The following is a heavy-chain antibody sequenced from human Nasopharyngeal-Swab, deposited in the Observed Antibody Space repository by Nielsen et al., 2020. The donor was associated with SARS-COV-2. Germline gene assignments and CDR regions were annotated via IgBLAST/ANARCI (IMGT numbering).Heavy chain of an antibody. CDR2: IYPGDSDT. CDR1: GYSFTSYW. D-gene: IGHD5-18*01. V-gene: IGHV5-51*01. J-gene: IGHJ4*02. CDR3: ARFRYSYGEIDY. Sequence: GGSLSLSCKGSGYSFTSYWIGWVRQMPGKGLEWMGIIYPGDSDTRYSPSFQGQVTISADKSISTAYLQWSSLKASDTAMYYCARFRYSYGEIDYWGQGTLVTVSS.